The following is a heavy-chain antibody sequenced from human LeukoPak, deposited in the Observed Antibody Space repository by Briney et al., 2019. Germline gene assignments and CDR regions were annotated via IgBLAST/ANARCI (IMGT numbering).Heavy chain of an antibody. D-gene: IGHD3-9*01. V-gene: IGHV3-21*01. CDR3: ARDASVLRYLYYFDY. J-gene: IGHJ4*02. Sequence: GRSLRLSCAASGFTFSSYSMNWVRQAPGKGLEWVSSISSSSSYIYYADSVKGRFTISRDNAKNSLYLQMNSLRAEDTAVYYCARDASVLRYLYYFDYWGQGTLVTVSS. CDR2: ISSSSSYI. CDR1: GFTFSSYS.